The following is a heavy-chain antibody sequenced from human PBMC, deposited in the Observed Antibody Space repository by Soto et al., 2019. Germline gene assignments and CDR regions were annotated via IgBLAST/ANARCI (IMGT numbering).Heavy chain of an antibody. D-gene: IGHD3-3*01. J-gene: IGHJ3*02. V-gene: IGHV3-30*03. CDR3: ATFEVTIFGVVIIRRADAFDI. CDR2: ISYDGSNK. Sequence: GGSLRLSCAASGFTFSSYGMHWVRQAPGKGLEWVAVISYDGSNKYYADSVKGRFTISRDNSKNTLYLQMNSLRAEDTAVYYCATFEVTIFGVVIIRRADAFDIWGQGTMVTV. CDR1: GFTFSSYG.